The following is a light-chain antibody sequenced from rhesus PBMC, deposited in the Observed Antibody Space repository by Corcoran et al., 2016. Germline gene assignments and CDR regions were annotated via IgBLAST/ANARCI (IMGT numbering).Light chain of an antibody. V-gene: IGKV3-42*03. CDR2: GVS. CDR1: QSVSSS. J-gene: IGKJ2*01. CDR3: QQYSNWYS. Sequence: EIVMTQSPATLSLSPGERATLSCRASQSVSSSLAWYQQKPGQAPSLLIFGVSSRARGIPDRFSGSGSGTQFTLTISSLEPEDFAVYYCQQYSNWYSFGQGTKVEIK.